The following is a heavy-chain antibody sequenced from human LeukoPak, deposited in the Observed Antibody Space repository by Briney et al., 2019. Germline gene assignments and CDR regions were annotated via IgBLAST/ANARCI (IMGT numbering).Heavy chain of an antibody. V-gene: IGHV4-34*01. Sequence: PSETLSLTCAVYGGSFSGYYWSWIRQPPGKGLEWIGEINHSGSTNYNPSLKSRVTISVDTSKNQFSLKLSSVTAADTAVYYCARQSLLLWFADPRNRFFDFWGQGTLVTVSS. CDR2: INHSGST. CDR3: ARQSLLLWFADPRNRFFDF. CDR1: GGSFSGYY. D-gene: IGHD3-10*01. J-gene: IGHJ4*02.